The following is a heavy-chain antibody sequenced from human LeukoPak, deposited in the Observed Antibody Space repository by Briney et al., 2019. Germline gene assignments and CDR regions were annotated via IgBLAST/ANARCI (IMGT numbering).Heavy chain of an antibody. Sequence: GGSLRLSCAASGFTFSDYYMSWIRQAPGKGLDWVSYISSSGSTIYYSDPVKGRFTISRDNAKNSLYLQMNSLRAEDTAVYYCARVRDVVVGAAAITRDNWFDPWGQGTLVTVSS. CDR1: GFTFSDYY. D-gene: IGHD2-2*01. V-gene: IGHV3-11*04. J-gene: IGHJ5*02. CDR2: ISSSGSTI. CDR3: ARVRDVVVGAAAITRDNWFDP.